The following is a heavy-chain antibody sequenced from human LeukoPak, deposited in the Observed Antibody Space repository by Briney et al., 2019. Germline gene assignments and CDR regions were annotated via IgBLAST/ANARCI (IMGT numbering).Heavy chain of an antibody. CDR1: GDSISSNNW. J-gene: IGHJ4*02. D-gene: IGHD1-26*01. CDR3: ARLFHPALSGNYPFDY. CDR2: IYHSGST. V-gene: IGHV4-4*02. Sequence: PSETLSLTCAVSGDSISSNNWWIWVRQPPGKGLEWIGEIYHSGSTSYNPSLKSRVTISVDTSKNQFSLKLNSVTAADTAMYYCARLFHPALSGNYPFDYWGQGTLVTVSS.